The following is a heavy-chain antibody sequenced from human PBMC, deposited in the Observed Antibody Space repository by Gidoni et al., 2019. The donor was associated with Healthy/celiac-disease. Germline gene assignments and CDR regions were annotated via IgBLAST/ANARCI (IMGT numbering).Heavy chain of an antibody. D-gene: IGHD5-12*01. CDR2: IYYSGST. V-gene: IGHV4-39*01. CDR3: ASHRFRGGYDYPFDY. CDR1: GGSISSSSYY. Sequence: QLQLQESGPGLVKPSETLSLTCTVSGGSISSSSYYWGWIRPPPGKGLEWIGSIYYSGSTYYNPSLKSRVTISVDTSKNQFSLKLSSVTAADTAVYYCASHRFRGGYDYPFDYWGQGTLVTVSS. J-gene: IGHJ4*02.